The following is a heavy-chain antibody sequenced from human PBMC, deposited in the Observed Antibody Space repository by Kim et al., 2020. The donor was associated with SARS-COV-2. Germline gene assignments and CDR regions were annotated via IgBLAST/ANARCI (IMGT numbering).Heavy chain of an antibody. J-gene: IGHJ4*02. Sequence: NNDGTNTYYEDSVKGRFTISRDNAKNTVYLQMNSLGAEDTAVYYCTTAFEYWGQGALVTVSS. CDR2: NNDGTNT. CDR3: TTAFEY. V-gene: IGHV3-74*01.